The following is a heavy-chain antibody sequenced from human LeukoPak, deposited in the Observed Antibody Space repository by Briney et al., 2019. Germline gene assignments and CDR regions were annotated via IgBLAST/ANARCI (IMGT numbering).Heavy chain of an antibody. V-gene: IGHV1-69*06. CDR1: GGTFSSCA. Sequence: SVKVSCKASGGTFSSCAISWVRQAPGQGLEWMGGIIPIFGTANYAQKFQGRVTITADKSTSTAYMELSSLRSEDTAVYYCARGGSSWYDYYYYYMDVWGKGTTVTVSS. D-gene: IGHD6-13*01. J-gene: IGHJ6*03. CDR2: IIPIFGTA. CDR3: ARGGSSWYDYYYYYMDV.